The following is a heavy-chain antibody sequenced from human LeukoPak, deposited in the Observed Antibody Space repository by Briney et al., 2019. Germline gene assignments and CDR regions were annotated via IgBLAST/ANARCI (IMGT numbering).Heavy chain of an antibody. V-gene: IGHV1-8*01. CDR3: AREIWFGGDRNWFDP. D-gene: IGHD3-10*01. CDR2: MNPNSGNT. CDR1: GYTFTSYD. J-gene: IGHJ5*02. Sequence: ASVKVSCKASGYTFTSYDIKWVRQATGQGLEWMGWMNPNSGNTGYAQKFQGRVTMTRNTSISTAYMELSSLRSEDTAVYYCAREIWFGGDRNWFDPWGQGTLVTVSS.